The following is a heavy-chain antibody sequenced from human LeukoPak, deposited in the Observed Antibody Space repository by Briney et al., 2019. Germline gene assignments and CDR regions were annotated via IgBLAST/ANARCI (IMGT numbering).Heavy chain of an antibody. J-gene: IGHJ4*02. CDR2: INPNSGGT. CDR3: ARELGSSTSWNY. V-gene: IGHV1-2*02. Sequence: ASVKVSCKASGYTFTGYYMHWVRQAPGQGLEWMGWINPNSGGTNYAQKFQGRVTMTRDTSISTAYMELSRLRSDDTAVYCCARELGSSTSWNYWGQGTLVTVSS. CDR1: GYTFTGYY. D-gene: IGHD2-2*01.